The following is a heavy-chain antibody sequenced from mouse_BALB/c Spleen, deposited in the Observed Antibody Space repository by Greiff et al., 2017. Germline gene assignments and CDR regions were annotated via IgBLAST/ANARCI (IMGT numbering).Heavy chain of an antibody. CDR3: ARDAPLEGYFDV. J-gene: IGHJ1*01. CDR2: SRNKANDYTT. CDR1: GFTFSDFY. V-gene: IGHV7-1*02. Sequence: EVQGVESGGGLVQPGGSLRLSCATSGFTFSDFYMEWVRQPPGKRLEWIAASRNKANDYTTEYSASVKGRFIVSRDTSQSILYLQMNALRAEDTAIYCCARDAPLEGYFDVWGAGTTGTVSS.